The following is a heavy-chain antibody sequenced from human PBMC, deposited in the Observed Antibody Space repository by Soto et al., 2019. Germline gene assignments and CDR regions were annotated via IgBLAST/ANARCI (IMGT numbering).Heavy chain of an antibody. J-gene: IGHJ4*02. Sequence: GDSGKGCCKASGFPFTSSALQLVRQARGQRLEWIGWIVVGSGNTNYSHKFQERVTITRYMSTSTAYMELSSLRSEDTALYYCAADLSGSPLGYWGQGTLVTVSS. CDR2: IVVGSGNT. CDR3: AADLSGSPLGY. D-gene: IGHD1-26*01. CDR1: GFPFTSSA. V-gene: IGHV1-58*01.